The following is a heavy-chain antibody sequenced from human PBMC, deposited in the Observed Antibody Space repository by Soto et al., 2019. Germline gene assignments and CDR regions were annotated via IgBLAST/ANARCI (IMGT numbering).Heavy chain of an antibody. CDR3: ARDGGSGSYSVWFDP. Sequence: GASVKVSCKASGYTFTSYGISWVRQAPGQGLEWMGWISAYSGNTNYAQKLQGRVTMTTDTSTSTAYMELRSLRSDDTAVYYCARDGGSGSYSVWFDPWGQGTLVTVSS. CDR1: GYTFTSYG. J-gene: IGHJ5*02. V-gene: IGHV1-18*01. D-gene: IGHD1-26*01. CDR2: ISAYSGNT.